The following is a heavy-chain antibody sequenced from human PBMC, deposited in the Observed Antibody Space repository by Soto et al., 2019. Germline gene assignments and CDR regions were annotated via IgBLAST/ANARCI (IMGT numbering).Heavy chain of an antibody. J-gene: IGHJ4*02. Sequence: EVQLVESGGGLVKPGGSLRLSCAASGFTFSTYSMNWVRQAPGKGLAWVSSISGRSSYIYYADSVEGRFTISRDNAKSSLYLQMNSLRAEDTGVYYCVRDRHSHLGELSQVYYFDYWGQGTLVTVSS. CDR3: VRDRHSHLGELSQVYYFDY. D-gene: IGHD3-16*02. V-gene: IGHV3-21*01. CDR1: GFTFSTYS. CDR2: ISGRSSYI.